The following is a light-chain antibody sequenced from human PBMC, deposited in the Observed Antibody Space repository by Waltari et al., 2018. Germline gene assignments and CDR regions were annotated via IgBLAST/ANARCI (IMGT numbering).Light chain of an antibody. Sequence: DIQMTQSPSSLSASAGDRVTITCRASQGISTYLNWYQQKPGKAPKRLIYAASSLESGVPSRFSGSGSGTEFSLTISSRQPEDFATYYCLQYNSNPLTFGGGTKVEIK. CDR1: QGISTY. CDR3: LQYNSNPLT. J-gene: IGKJ4*01. CDR2: AAS. V-gene: IGKV1-17*01.